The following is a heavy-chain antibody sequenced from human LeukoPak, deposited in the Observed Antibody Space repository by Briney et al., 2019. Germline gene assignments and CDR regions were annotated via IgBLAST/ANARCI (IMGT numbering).Heavy chain of an antibody. J-gene: IGHJ5*02. CDR1: GGSFSGYY. CDR2: INHSGST. V-gene: IGHV4-34*01. Sequence: PSETLSLTCAVYGGSFSGYYWSWIRQPPGKGLEWIGEINHSGSTNYNPSLKSRVTISVDTSKNQFSLKLSSVTAADTAVYYCARGRRRQQLPPKVNWFDPWGQGTLVTVSS. CDR3: ARGRRRQQLPPKVNWFDP. D-gene: IGHD6-13*01.